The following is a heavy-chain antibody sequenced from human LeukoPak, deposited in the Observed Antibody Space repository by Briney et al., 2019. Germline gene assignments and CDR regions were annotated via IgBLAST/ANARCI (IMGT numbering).Heavy chain of an antibody. CDR1: GGSVRSGNYF. V-gene: IGHV4-61*01. D-gene: IGHD3-9*01. CDR3: ARVDWWFDIMTGWPAITNNGMDV. CDR2: IYFRGNT. Sequence: SETLSLTCTVSGGSVRSGNYFWSWIRQSPGKGLEWIGYIYFRGNTKYSPALESRATISEDPSKNQFSLRLTSLTAAATAVYYCARVDWWFDIMTGWPAITNNGMDVWGQGTTVIVSS. J-gene: IGHJ6*02.